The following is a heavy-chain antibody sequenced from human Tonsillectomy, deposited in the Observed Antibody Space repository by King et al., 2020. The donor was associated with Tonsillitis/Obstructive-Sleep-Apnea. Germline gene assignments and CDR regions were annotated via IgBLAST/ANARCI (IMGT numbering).Heavy chain of an antibody. J-gene: IGHJ6*03. CDR1: GGSPSTYY. Sequence: QLQESGPGLVKPSKTLSLTCTGSGGSPSTYYWSWIRQPPGKGLEWMGDIYYTGSTNYNPSLKRPVTISVDTSKNPFSLKLSSVTAADTAVYYCARGYYYYYMDVWGKGTTVTVSS. CDR2: IYYTGST. V-gene: IGHV4-59*01. CDR3: ARGYYYYYMDV.